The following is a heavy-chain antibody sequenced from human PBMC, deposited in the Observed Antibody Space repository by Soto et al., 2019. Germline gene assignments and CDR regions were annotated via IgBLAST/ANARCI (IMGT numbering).Heavy chain of an antibody. Sequence: WGSLRLSCAASGFTFSSYGIHFCRHSPCKGLEWVAVIWYDGSNKYYADSVKGRFTISRDNSKNTLYLQMNSLRAEDTAVYYCARDGTLGYSSGWYAYWGQGTLVTVSS. CDR2: IWYDGSNK. J-gene: IGHJ4*02. CDR1: GFTFSSYG. D-gene: IGHD6-19*01. V-gene: IGHV3-33*01. CDR3: ARDGTLGYSSGWYAY.